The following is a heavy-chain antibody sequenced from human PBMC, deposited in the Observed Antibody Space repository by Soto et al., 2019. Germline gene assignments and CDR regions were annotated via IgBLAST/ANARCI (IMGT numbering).Heavy chain of an antibody. CDR1: GGSFSGYY. D-gene: IGHD3-10*01. V-gene: IGHV4-34*01. J-gene: IGHJ4*02. CDR2: INHSGST. CDR3: ARGRGHFDY. Sequence: SLACAVYGGSFSGYYWSWIRQPPGKGLEWIGEINHSGSTNYNPSLKSRVTISVDTSKNQFSLKLSSVTAADTAVYYCARGRGHFDYWGQGTLVTVSS.